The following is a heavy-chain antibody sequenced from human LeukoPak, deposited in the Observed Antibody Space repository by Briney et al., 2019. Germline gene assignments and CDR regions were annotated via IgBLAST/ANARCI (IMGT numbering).Heavy chain of an antibody. Sequence: SETLSLTCTVSGGSISNYYWSWIRQPAGKGLEWIGRVFASGSPHYNPSLESRVTMSLDASKNQFSLKVISVTAADTAVYYCARSRDPDSSGLFDYWGQGTLVTVSS. CDR2: VFASGSP. CDR3: ARSRDPDSSGLFDY. V-gene: IGHV4-4*07. J-gene: IGHJ4*02. D-gene: IGHD3-22*01. CDR1: GGSISNYY.